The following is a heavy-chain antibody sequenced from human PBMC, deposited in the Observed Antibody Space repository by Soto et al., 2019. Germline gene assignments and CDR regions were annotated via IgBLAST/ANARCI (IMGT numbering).Heavy chain of an antibody. J-gene: IGHJ4*02. CDR2: ISYDGSNR. V-gene: IGHV3-30*18. D-gene: IGHD1-26*01. CDR3: AKAPVVGATKGGVDY. CDR1: GFTFSSYG. Sequence: QVQLVESGGGVVQPGRSLRLSCAASGFTFSSYGMHWVRQAPGKGLEWVAVISYDGSNRYYADSVKSRFTISRDNSKNTLYLQMNSLRAEDTAVYYCAKAPVVGATKGGVDYWGQGTLVTVSS.